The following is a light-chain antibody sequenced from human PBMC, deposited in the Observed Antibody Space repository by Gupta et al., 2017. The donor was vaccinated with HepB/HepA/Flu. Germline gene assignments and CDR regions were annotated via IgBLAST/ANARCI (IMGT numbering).Light chain of an antibody. Sequence: DTVLTQSPGTLSLSPGERATLSCRTSQNISRSYFAWYQQKPGQAPRLLIYGASRRDTGIPDRFSGSGSGTDFTLTLSRLRPEDFAVYYCQQYGSSPQFTFGPGTKVDIK. CDR1: QNISRSY. CDR2: GAS. CDR3: QQYGSSPQFT. V-gene: IGKV3-20*01. J-gene: IGKJ3*01.